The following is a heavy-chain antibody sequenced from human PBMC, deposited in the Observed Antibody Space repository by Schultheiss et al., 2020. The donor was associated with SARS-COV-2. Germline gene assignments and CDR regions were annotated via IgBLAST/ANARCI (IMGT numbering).Heavy chain of an antibody. D-gene: IGHD2-15*01. Sequence: ASVKVSCKASGYTFTGYYMHWVRQAPGQGLEWMGWISAYNGNTNYAQKLQGRVTMTRDTSTSTAYMELTSLTSDDTAVYYCARMEGSSLFRDDGMDVWGQGTTVTVSS. J-gene: IGHJ6*02. CDR3: ARMEGSSLFRDDGMDV. CDR2: ISAYNGNT. V-gene: IGHV1-2*02. CDR1: GYTFTGYY.